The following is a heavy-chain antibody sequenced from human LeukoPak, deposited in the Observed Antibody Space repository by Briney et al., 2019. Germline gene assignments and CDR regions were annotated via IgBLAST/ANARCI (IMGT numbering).Heavy chain of an antibody. CDR2: IIPIFGTA. V-gene: IGHV1-69*05. D-gene: IGHD2-2*01. Sequence: ASVKVSCKASGGTFSSYAISWVRQAPGRGLESMGGIIPIFGTANYAQKFQGRVTITTDESTSTAYMELSSLRSEDTAVYYCARRYGSSTSCYLDYWGQGTLVTVSS. CDR3: ARRYGSSTSCYLDY. CDR1: GGTFSSYA. J-gene: IGHJ4*02.